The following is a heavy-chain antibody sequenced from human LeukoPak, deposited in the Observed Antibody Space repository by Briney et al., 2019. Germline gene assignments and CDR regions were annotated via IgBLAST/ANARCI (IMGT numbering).Heavy chain of an antibody. CDR2: INPNSGGT. Sequence: ASVKVSYKASGYTFTGYYMHWVRQAPGQGLEWMGWINPNSGGTNYAQKFQGGVTMTRDTSISTAYMELSRLRSDDTAVYYCARVGERYCSSTSCSDYWGQGTLVTVSS. CDR3: ARVGERYCSSTSCSDY. CDR1: GYTFTGYY. D-gene: IGHD2-2*01. J-gene: IGHJ4*02. V-gene: IGHV1-2*02.